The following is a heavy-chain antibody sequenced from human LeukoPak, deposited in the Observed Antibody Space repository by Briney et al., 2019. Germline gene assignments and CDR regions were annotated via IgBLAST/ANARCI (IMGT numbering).Heavy chain of an antibody. D-gene: IGHD3-10*01. J-gene: IGHJ4*02. CDR1: GFTFSSYS. V-gene: IGHV3-21*01. CDR2: ISASSSHI. Sequence: GGSLRLSCAASGFTFSSYSMNWVRQAPGKGLEWVSHISASSSHIYYADSVRGRFTISRDNAKNSLYLQMNSLRAEDTAVYYCARESYGPGRYHPDYWGQGTLVTVSS. CDR3: ARESYGPGRYHPDY.